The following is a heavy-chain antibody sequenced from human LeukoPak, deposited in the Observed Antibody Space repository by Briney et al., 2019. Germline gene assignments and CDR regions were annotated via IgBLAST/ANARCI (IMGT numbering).Heavy chain of an antibody. J-gene: IGHJ4*02. CDR2: IYSGGST. CDR3: AKDPNGGFGELFFDY. D-gene: IGHD3-10*01. CDR1: GFTVSSNS. Sequence: GGSLRLSCTVSGFTVSSNSMSWVRQAPGKGLEWVSFIYSGGSTHNSDSVKGRFTISRDNSKNTLYLQMNSLRAEDTAVYYCAKDPNGGFGELFFDYWGQGTLVTVSS. V-gene: IGHV3-53*01.